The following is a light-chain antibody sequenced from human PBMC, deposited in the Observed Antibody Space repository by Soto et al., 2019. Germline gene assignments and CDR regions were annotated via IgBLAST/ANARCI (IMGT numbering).Light chain of an antibody. J-gene: IGKJ1*01. CDR1: QSVSIW. V-gene: IGKV1-5*03. CDR2: KAS. Sequence: DVQMTQSPSTLSASVGDRVTITCRASQSVSIWLAWYQQKPGKAPKLLIYKASSLQSGVPSRFSGSGSGAEFTLTISSLQPDDFATYYCQQYNSYLWTFGQGTKVDIK. CDR3: QQYNSYLWT.